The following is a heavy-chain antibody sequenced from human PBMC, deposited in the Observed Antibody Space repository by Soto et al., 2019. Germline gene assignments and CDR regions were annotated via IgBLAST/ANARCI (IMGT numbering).Heavy chain of an antibody. D-gene: IGHD4-4*01. CDR1: GGSFSGYY. CDR3: ARREGPRGYDISNFGGWFDP. J-gene: IGHJ5*02. Sequence: QVQLQQWGAGLLKPSETLPLTCAVYGGSFSGYYWTWIRQPPGKGLEWIGEITHSGSTKYNPALRSRVTMSVDTSKNQFSLKLTSVTAADTAVYYCARREGPRGYDISNFGGWFDPWGQGTLVTVSS. CDR2: ITHSGST. V-gene: IGHV4-34*01.